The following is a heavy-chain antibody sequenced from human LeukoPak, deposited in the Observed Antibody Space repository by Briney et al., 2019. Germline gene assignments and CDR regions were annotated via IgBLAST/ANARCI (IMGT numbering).Heavy chain of an antibody. D-gene: IGHD3-22*01. Sequence: PSETLSLTCTVSGGSISSYYWNWIRQPPGKGLEWIGYIYYSGSTNYNPSLKSRVTISGDTSRNQFYLKLSSVTAADAAVYYCAAFDISGHSFKSWGQGTLVTVSS. J-gene: IGHJ5*02. V-gene: IGHV4-59*01. CDR2: IYYSGST. CDR1: GGSISSYY. CDR3: AAFDISGHSFKS.